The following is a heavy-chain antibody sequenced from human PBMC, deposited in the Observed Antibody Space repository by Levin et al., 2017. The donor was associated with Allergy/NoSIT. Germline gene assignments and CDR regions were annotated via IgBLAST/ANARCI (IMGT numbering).Heavy chain of an antibody. D-gene: IGHD2-15*01. J-gene: IGHJ4*02. CDR3: AKESTRVRDFDS. V-gene: IGHV3-30*18. Sequence: PGGSLRLSCTASGFTFSRSGMHWVRQAPGKGLEWVAYIAYDGSTTYSADSVKGRFTIARDNRRNTLYLHMSSLRPQDTALYYCAKESTRVRDFDSWGQGALVSVSS. CDR1: GFTFSRSG. CDR2: IAYDGSTT.